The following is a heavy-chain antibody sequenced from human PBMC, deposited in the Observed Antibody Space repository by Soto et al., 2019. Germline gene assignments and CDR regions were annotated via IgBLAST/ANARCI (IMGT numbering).Heavy chain of an antibody. CDR3: ARGDIVVVPAANDYYMDV. V-gene: IGHV1-3*01. CDR2: INAGNGNT. Sequence: QVQLVQSGAEVKKPGASVKVSCKASGYTFTSYAMHWVRQAPGQRLEWMGWINAGNGNTKYSQKFQGRVTITRDTPASTAYMELSSLRSEDTAVYYCARGDIVVVPAANDYYMDVWGKGTTVTVSS. D-gene: IGHD2-2*01. CDR1: GYTFTSYA. J-gene: IGHJ6*03.